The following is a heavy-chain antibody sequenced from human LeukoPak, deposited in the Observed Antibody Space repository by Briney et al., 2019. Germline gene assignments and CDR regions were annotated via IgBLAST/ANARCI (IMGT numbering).Heavy chain of an antibody. Sequence: PSETLSLTCSVSDVSISNNGRYWAWIRQSPGKGLEWIGSAYHTGATNYNPSLESRVSMSVDTSKNQFSLKLSSVTAADTAVYYCARDLRLSPYSGGWPLDYWGQGTLVTVSS. D-gene: IGHD6-19*01. CDR1: DVSISNNGRY. J-gene: IGHJ4*02. CDR3: ARDLRLSPYSGGWPLDY. V-gene: IGHV4-39*07. CDR2: AYHTGAT.